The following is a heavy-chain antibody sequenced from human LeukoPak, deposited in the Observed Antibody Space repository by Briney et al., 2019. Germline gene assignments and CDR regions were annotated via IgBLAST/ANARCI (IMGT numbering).Heavy chain of an antibody. D-gene: IGHD3-9*01. CDR1: GFTFSYYY. CDR3: ARDPNILTGYFFDY. V-gene: IGHV3-11*01. Sequence: GGSLSLSCAASGFTFSYYYMSWIRPAPGKGLEWVSYISSSGSTIYYADSVKGRFTISRGNAKNSLYLQMNSLRAEDTAVYYCARDPNILTGYFFDYWGQGTLVTVSS. CDR2: ISSSGSTI. J-gene: IGHJ4*02.